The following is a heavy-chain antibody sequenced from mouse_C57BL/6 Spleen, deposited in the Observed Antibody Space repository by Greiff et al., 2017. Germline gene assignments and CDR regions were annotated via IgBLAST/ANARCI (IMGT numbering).Heavy chain of an antibody. Sequence: QVQLQQSGAELARPGASVKMSCKASGYTFTSYTMHWVKQRPGQGLEWIGYINPSSGYTKYNQKFKDKATLTADKSSSTAYMQLSSLTSEDSAVYYCARETGTDYFDYWGQGTTLTVSS. J-gene: IGHJ2*01. D-gene: IGHD4-1*01. CDR3: ARETGTDYFDY. CDR1: GYTFTSYT. V-gene: IGHV1-4*01. CDR2: INPSSGYT.